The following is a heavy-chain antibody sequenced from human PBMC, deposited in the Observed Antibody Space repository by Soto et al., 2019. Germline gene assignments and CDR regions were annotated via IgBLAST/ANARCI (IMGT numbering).Heavy chain of an antibody. Sequence: SLRLSCSASGFTFGDYDMSWFRQAPGKGLEWVGFIRSKAYVGTTEYAASVKGRFTISRDDSISIAYLQMNSLKTEDTAVYYCSRGEDYYGSPLMDVWGQGTTVTVSS. CDR1: GFTFGDYD. CDR3: SRGEDYYGSPLMDV. J-gene: IGHJ6*02. CDR2: IRSKAYVGTT. D-gene: IGHD3-22*01. V-gene: IGHV3-49*03.